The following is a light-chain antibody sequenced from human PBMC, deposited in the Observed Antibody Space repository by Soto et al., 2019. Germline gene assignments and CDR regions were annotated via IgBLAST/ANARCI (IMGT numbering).Light chain of an antibody. J-gene: IGLJ3*02. CDR1: SSDVGSYNL. CDR3: AAWDASLQGWV. V-gene: IGLV2-14*02. CDR2: EGS. Sequence: QSALTQPASVSGSPGQSITISCTGTSSDVGSYNLVSWYQQHPGKAPKLMIYEGSKRPSGVSNRFSGSKSGNTASLAISGLQSEDEAAYFCAAWDASLQGWVFGGGTKLTVL.